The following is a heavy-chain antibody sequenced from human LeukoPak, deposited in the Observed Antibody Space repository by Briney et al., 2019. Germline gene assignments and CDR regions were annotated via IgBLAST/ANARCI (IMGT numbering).Heavy chain of an antibody. J-gene: IGHJ4*02. CDR1: GGSISSGSYY. D-gene: IGHD5-24*01. CDR2: IYTSGST. Sequence: SETLSLTCTVSGGSISSGSYYWSWIRQPAGKGLEWIGRIYTSGSTNYNPSLKSRVTISVDTSKNQFSLKLSSVTAADTAVYYCARRTAMATTYYFDYWGQGTLVTVSS. V-gene: IGHV4-61*02. CDR3: ARRTAMATTYYFDY.